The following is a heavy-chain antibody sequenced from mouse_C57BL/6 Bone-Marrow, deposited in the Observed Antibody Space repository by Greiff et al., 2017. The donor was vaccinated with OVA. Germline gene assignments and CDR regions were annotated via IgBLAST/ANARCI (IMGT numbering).Heavy chain of an antibody. CDR1: GFSLTSYG. CDR3: ARKAYYSNYDAMDY. J-gene: IGHJ4*01. CDR2: IWSGGST. V-gene: IGHV2-2*01. D-gene: IGHD2-5*01. Sequence: VMLVESGPGLVQPSQSLSITCTVSGFSLTSYGVHWVRQSPGKGLEWLGVIWSGGSTDYNAAFISRLSISKDNSKSQVFFKMNSLQADDTAIYYCARKAYYSNYDAMDYWGQGTSVTVSS.